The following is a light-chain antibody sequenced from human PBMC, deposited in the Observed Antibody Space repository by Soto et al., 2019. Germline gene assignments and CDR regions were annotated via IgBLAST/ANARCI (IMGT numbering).Light chain of an antibody. CDR3: QQYYTTPVT. V-gene: IGKV4-1*01. CDR2: WAS. CDR1: QTVLHGSNY. Sequence: DIVMTQSPGSLAVSLGERATINCKSSQTVLHGSNYLAWYQQKPGQAPKLLIYWASTRESGVPDRFSASGSGTDFTLTISSLQAEDVAVYYCQQYYTTPVTFGQGTKVEIK. J-gene: IGKJ1*01.